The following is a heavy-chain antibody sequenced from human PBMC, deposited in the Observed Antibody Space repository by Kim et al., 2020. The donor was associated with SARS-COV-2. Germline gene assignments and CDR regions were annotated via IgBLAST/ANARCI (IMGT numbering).Heavy chain of an antibody. CDR3: ARGSGLRYFDWLLSGIDY. J-gene: IGHJ4*02. D-gene: IGHD3-9*01. V-gene: IGHV4-34*01. Sequence: KGRVTIAVDTSKNQFSLKLSSVTAADTAVYYCARGSGLRYFDWLLSGIDYWGQGTLVTVSS.